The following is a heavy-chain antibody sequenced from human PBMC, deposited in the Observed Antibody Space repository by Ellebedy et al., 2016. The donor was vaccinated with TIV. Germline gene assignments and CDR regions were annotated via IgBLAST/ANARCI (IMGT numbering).Heavy chain of an antibody. CDR2: INTNTGNP. J-gene: IGHJ5*02. V-gene: IGHV7-4-1*02. Sequence: ASVKVSCKASGYTFTGYYMHWVRQAPGQGLEWMGRINTNTGNPTYAQGFTGRFVFSLDTSVSTAYLQISSLKAEDTAVYYCASTIAVAGTSQSGWFDPWGQGTLVTVSS. CDR3: ASTIAVAGTSQSGWFDP. CDR1: GYTFTGYY. D-gene: IGHD6-19*01.